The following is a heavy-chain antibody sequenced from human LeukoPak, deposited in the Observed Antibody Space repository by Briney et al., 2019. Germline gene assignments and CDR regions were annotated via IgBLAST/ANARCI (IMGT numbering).Heavy chain of an antibody. CDR3: ARPRYSSSWPLDY. V-gene: IGHV3-30*02. Sequence: GGSLRLSCVASGFSFRDYDMHLVGQPPGKGLEWVAFIRYDGSTSYYAESVKGRFTISRDNSKNTLYLQIDSLRPEDTAVYYCARPRYSSSWPLDYWGQGTLVTVSS. D-gene: IGHD6-13*01. J-gene: IGHJ4*02. CDR1: GFSFRDYD. CDR2: IRYDGSTS.